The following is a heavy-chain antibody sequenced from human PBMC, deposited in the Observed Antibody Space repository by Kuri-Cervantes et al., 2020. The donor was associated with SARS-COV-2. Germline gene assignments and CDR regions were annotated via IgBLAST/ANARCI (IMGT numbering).Heavy chain of an antibody. V-gene: IGHV3-30*19. CDR3: ARDRFDVLSGTTPFY. D-gene: IGHD1-20*01. Sequence: GGSLRLSCAASGFTFSSYGMHWVRQAPGKGLEWVAFISYDGSFKNFADSVKGRFTISRDNSKNTVDLQINSLRTEDTAVYYCARDRFDVLSGTTPFYWGQGTLVTVSS. CDR2: ISYDGSFK. CDR1: GFTFSSYG. J-gene: IGHJ4*02.